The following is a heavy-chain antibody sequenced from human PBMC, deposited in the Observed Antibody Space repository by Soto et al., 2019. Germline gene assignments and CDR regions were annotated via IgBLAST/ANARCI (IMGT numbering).Heavy chain of an antibody. V-gene: IGHV3-23*01. CDR2: IGASGSST. CDR1: GFTFSSYA. CDR3: AKVVDYDSTGYYSHLDH. J-gene: IGHJ4*02. Sequence: PGGSLRLSCAASGFTFSSYALTWVRQAPGKGLEWVSVIGASGSSTFHADSVKGRSTISRDNSKNTLFLQMNSLRAEDTAVYYCAKVVDYDSTGYYSHLDHWGQGTLVTVSS. D-gene: IGHD3-22*01.